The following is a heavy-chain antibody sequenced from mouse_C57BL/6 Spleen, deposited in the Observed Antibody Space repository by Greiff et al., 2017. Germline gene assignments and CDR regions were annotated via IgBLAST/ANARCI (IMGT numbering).Heavy chain of an antibody. V-gene: IGHV1-53*01. D-gene: IGHD1-1*01. CDR1: GYTFTSYW. J-gene: IGHJ2*01. Sequence: QVQLQQSGTELVKPGASVKLSCKASGYTFTSYWMHWVKQRPGQGLEWIGNINPSNGGTNYNEKFKSKATLTVDKSSSTAYMQLSSLTSEDSAVYYCARFITTVVDSFDYWGQGTTLTVSS. CDR2: INPSNGGT. CDR3: ARFITTVVDSFDY.